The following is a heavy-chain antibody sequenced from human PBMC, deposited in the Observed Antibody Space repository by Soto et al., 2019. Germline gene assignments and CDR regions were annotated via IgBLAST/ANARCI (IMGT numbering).Heavy chain of an antibody. CDR3: ARGRYALLWFGEYVGDYYGMDV. Sequence: GASVKVSCKASGYTFTSYGISWVRQAPGQGLEWMGWISAYNGNTNYAQKLQGRVTMTTDTSTSTAYMELRSLRSDDTAVYYCARGRYALLWFGEYVGDYYGMDVWGQGTTVTVSS. V-gene: IGHV1-18*01. J-gene: IGHJ6*02. CDR1: GYTFTSYG. CDR2: ISAYNGNT. D-gene: IGHD3-10*01.